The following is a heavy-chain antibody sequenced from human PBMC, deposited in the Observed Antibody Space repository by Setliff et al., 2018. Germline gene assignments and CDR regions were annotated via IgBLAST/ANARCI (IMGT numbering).Heavy chain of an antibody. J-gene: IGHJ4*02. Sequence: GGSLRLSCAASGFTFSSDWMSWVRQAPGKGLEWVANINQDGSEKYYADSVKGRFTISRDNAKNSLYLQMDSLRAEDTAVYYCVRTLFLQYYGGRTGGYFDYWGQGSLVTVSS. CDR1: GFTFSSDW. CDR2: INQDGSEK. CDR3: VRTLFLQYYGGRTGGYFDY. D-gene: IGHD4-17*01. V-gene: IGHV3-7*01.